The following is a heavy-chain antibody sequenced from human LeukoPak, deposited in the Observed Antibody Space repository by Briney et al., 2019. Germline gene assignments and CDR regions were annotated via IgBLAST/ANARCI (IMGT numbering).Heavy chain of an antibody. CDR2: MNPNSGNT. Sequence: ASVKVSCKASGYTFTSYDINWVRQATGQGLEWMGWMNPNSGNTGYAQKFQGRVTMTRSTSISTAYMELSSLRSEDTAVYYCARWGGLNPNGADGNWGQGTLVTVSS. D-gene: IGHD3-16*01. CDR1: GYTFTSYD. J-gene: IGHJ4*02. CDR3: ARWGGLNPNGADGN. V-gene: IGHV1-8*01.